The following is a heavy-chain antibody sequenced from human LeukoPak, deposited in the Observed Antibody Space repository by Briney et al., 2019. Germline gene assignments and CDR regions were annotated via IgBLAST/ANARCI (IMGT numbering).Heavy chain of an antibody. Sequence: GRSLRLSCAASGFTFSSYGVHWVRQAPGKGLEWVAVIWYDGSNKYYADSVKGRFTISRDNSKNTLYLQMNSLRAEDTAVYYCAREGPQGFDYWRQGTLVTVSS. V-gene: IGHV3-33*01. D-gene: IGHD1-14*01. CDR2: IWYDGSNK. J-gene: IGHJ4*02. CDR3: AREGPQGFDY. CDR1: GFTFSSYG.